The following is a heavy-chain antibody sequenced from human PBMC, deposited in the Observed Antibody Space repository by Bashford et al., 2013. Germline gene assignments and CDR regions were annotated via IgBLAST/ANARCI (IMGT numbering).Heavy chain of an antibody. J-gene: IGHJ4*02. CDR2: LSGSGGST. CDR3: AKADSSGWYFFDY. Sequence: VRQAPGKGLEWVSGLSGSGGSTYYADSVKGRFTISRDNSKNTLYLQMNSLRAEDKAVYYCAKADSSGWYFFDYWGQGTLVTVSS. D-gene: IGHD6-19*01. V-gene: IGHV3-23*01.